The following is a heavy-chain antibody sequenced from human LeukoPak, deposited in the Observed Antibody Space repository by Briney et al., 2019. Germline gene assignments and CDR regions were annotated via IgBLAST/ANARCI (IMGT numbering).Heavy chain of an antibody. V-gene: IGHV4-34*01. D-gene: IGHD3-9*01. Sequence: SETLSLTCAVYGGSFSGYYWSWIRQPPGKGLEWIGEINHSGSTNYNPSLKSRVTISVDTSKNQFSLKLSSVTAADPAVYYCARSNVLRYFQFDYWGQGNLVTVSS. J-gene: IGHJ4*02. CDR1: GGSFSGYY. CDR3: ARSNVLRYFQFDY. CDR2: INHSGST.